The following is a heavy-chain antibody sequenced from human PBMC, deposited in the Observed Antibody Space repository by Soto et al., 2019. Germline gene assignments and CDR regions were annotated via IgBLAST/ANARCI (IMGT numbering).Heavy chain of an antibody. V-gene: IGHV4-31*03. CDR2: IYYSRST. J-gene: IGHJ6*02. CDR3: ASTSGGSCYSCYYYGMDV. CDR1: GGSISSGDYY. D-gene: IGHD2-15*01. Sequence: LXCTXSGGSISSGDYYWSWIRQHPGKGLEWIGYIYYSRSTYYTPSLTSRVTISVDTSKNQFSLKLSSVTAADTAVYYCASTSGGSCYSCYYYGMDVWGQGTTVTVSS.